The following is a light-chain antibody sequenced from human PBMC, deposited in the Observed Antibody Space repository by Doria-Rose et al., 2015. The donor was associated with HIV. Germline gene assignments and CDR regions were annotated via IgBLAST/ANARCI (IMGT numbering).Light chain of an antibody. CDR3: QQYGTSRGT. J-gene: IGKJ5*01. CDR2: DAS. Sequence: EIVLTQSPGTLSLSPGERATLSCRASQRVKSSYLAWYQQEPGHAPRLLIYDASTRATGIPDRFSGSGSGTDFTLTISRLEPEDVAVYYCQQYGTSRGTCGQGTRLEIK. V-gene: IGKV3-20*01. CDR1: QRVKSSY.